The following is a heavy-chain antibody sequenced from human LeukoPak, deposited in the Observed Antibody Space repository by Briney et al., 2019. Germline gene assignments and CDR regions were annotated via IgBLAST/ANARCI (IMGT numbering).Heavy chain of an antibody. J-gene: IGHJ4*02. V-gene: IGHV4-59*01. D-gene: IGHD3-10*01. CDR2: IYYSGNT. CDR3: ATDNSYGSGSYYT. Sequence: SETLSLSCTDSGGSIRSYYWNWVPQPPGKGLEWIGYIYYSGNTNYNPSLKSRVTISVDKSKNQFSLKLSSVTAADTAVYYSATDNSYGSGSYYTWGRGTLVSVSS. CDR1: GGSIRSYY.